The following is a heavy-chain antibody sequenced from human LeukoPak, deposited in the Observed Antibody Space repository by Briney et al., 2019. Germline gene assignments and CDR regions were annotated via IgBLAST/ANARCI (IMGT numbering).Heavy chain of an antibody. CDR3: AKTNYYDSSGYSFDY. CDR2: IRYDGSNK. V-gene: IGHV3-30*02. CDR1: GFTFSSYG. Sequence: GGSPRLSCAASGFTFSSYGMHWVRQAPGKGLEWVAFIRYDGSNKYYADSVKGRFTISRDNSKNTLYLQMNSLRAEDTAVYYCAKTNYYDSSGYSFDYWGQGTLVTVSS. J-gene: IGHJ4*02. D-gene: IGHD3-22*01.